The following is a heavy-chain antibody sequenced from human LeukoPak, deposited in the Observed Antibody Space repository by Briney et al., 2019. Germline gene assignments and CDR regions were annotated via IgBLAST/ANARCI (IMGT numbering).Heavy chain of an antibody. Sequence: TSVKVSCKASGYTFTGYYMHWVRQAPGQGLEWMGWINPNSGGTNYAQKFQGRVTMTRDTSISTAYMELSRLRSDDTAVYYCARDLVADTAMVDGDYWGQGTLVTVSS. D-gene: IGHD5-18*01. J-gene: IGHJ4*02. CDR2: INPNSGGT. V-gene: IGHV1-2*02. CDR1: GYTFTGYY. CDR3: ARDLVADTAMVDGDY.